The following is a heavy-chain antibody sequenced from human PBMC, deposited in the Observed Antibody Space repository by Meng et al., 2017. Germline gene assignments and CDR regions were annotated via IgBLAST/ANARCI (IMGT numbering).Heavy chain of an antibody. CDR2: IVVGSGNT. CDR3: AAGLTYYYDSSGYYVGDAFDI. Sequence: SVEVSCKASGFTFTSSAMQWVRQARGQRLEWIGWIVVGSGNTNYAQKFQERVTITRDMSTSTDYMELSSLRSEDTAVYYCAAGLTYYYDSSGYYVGDAFDIWGQGTMVTVSS. CDR1: GFTFTSSA. J-gene: IGHJ3*02. V-gene: IGHV1-58*02. D-gene: IGHD3-22*01.